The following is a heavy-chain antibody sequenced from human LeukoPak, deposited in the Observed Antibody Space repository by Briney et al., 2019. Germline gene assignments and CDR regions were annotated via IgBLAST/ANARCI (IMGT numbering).Heavy chain of an antibody. D-gene: IGHD2-2*01. CDR1: GFTFSSYA. CDR3: ARGETSWTLPNDY. Sequence: GGSLRLSCAASGFTFSSYAMSWVRQAPGKGLEWVSAISGSGGSTYYADSVKGRFTISRDNAKNSLYLQMNSLRAEDTAVYYCARGETSWTLPNDYWGQGTLVTVSS. CDR2: ISGSGGST. V-gene: IGHV3-23*01. J-gene: IGHJ4*02.